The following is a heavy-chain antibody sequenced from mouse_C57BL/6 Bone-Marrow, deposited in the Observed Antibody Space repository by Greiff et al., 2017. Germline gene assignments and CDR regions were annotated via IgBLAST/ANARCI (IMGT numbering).Heavy chain of an antibody. CDR2: SRNKANDYTT. V-gene: IGHV7-1*01. Sequence: EVKLVESGGGLVQSGRSLRLSCATSGFTFSDFYMEWVRQAPGKGLEWIAASRNKANDYTTEYSASVKGRFIVSRDTSQSILYLQMNALRAEETAIYYCARDSHYYGSSYGYFDVWGTGTTVTVSS. CDR1: GFTFSDFY. CDR3: ARDSHYYGSSYGYFDV. J-gene: IGHJ1*03. D-gene: IGHD1-1*01.